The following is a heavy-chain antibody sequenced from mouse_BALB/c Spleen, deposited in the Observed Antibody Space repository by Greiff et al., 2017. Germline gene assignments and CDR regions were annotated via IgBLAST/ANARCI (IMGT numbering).Heavy chain of an antibody. CDR1: GFTFSSYT. CDR3: TRVGVYDYYAMDY. Sequence: DVQLVESGGGLVKPGGSLKLSCAASGFTFSSYTMSWVRQTPEKRLEWVATISSGGSYTYYPDSVKGRFTISRDNAKNTLYLQMSSLKSEDTAMYYCTRVGVYDYYAMDYWGQGTSVTVSS. D-gene: IGHD2-12*01. CDR2: ISSGGSYT. J-gene: IGHJ4*01. V-gene: IGHV5-6-4*01.